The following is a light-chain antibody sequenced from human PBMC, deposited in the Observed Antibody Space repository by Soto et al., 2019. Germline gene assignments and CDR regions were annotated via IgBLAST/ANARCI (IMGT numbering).Light chain of an antibody. CDR1: QSVSSY. CDR2: DAS. CDR3: QQRSNWPPVT. Sequence: EIVLTQSPATLSLSPGERATLSCRASQSVSSYLAWYQQKPGQAPRLLIYDASNRATGIPARFSGSRSGTDLTLTISSLEPEDFAMYYCQQRSNWPPVTFGGGTKVEIK. V-gene: IGKV3-11*01. J-gene: IGKJ4*01.